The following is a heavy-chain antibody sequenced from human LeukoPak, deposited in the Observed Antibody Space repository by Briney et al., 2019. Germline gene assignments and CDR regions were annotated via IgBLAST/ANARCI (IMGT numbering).Heavy chain of an antibody. CDR3: TRVIVATKDY. CDR2: IRSKNYGGTT. J-gene: IGHJ4*02. CDR1: GFTFGDYA. V-gene: IGHV3-49*04. Sequence: GGSLRLSCTGSGFTFGDYAMNWVRQAPGKGLEWVGFIRSKNYGGTTEYAAPVKGRFTISRDDSRSIAYLQMNSLKTEDTAVYYCTRVIVATKDYWGQGTLVTVSS. D-gene: IGHD5-12*01.